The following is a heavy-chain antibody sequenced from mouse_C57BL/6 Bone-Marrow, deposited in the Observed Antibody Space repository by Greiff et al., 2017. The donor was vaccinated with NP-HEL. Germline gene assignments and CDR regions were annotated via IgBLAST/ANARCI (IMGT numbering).Heavy chain of an antibody. J-gene: IGHJ3*01. CDR3: ARLTGRFAY. CDR2: INPNNGGT. D-gene: IGHD4-1*01. Sequence: DVKLQESGPELVKPGASVKMSCKASGYTFTDYNMHWVKQSHGKSLEWIGYINPNNGGTSYNQKFKGKATLTVNKSSSTAYMELRSLTSEDSAVYYCARLTGRFAYWGQGTLVTVSA. CDR1: GYTFTDYN. V-gene: IGHV1-22*01.